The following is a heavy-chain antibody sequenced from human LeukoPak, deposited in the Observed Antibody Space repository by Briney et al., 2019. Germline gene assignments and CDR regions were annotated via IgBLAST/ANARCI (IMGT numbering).Heavy chain of an antibody. Sequence: SGTLSLTCAVSGGSISSSNWWSWVRQPPGKGLEWIGEIYHSGSTNYNPSLKSRVTISVDKSKNQFSLKLSSVTAADTAVYYCARMAMVRGVIISRHPRYFDYWGQGTLVTVSS. CDR2: IYHSGST. CDR3: ARMAMVRGVIISRHPRYFDY. V-gene: IGHV4-4*02. J-gene: IGHJ4*02. CDR1: GGSISSSNW. D-gene: IGHD3-10*01.